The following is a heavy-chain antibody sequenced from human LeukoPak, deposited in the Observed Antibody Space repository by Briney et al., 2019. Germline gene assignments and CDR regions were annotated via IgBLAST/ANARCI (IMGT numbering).Heavy chain of an antibody. Sequence: SETLSLTCTVSGGSISSYYWSWIRQPPGKGLEWIGYIYYSGSTNYNPSLNSRLTISVDTSKYQFSLKLSSVTAADTAVYYCARQMGGYCSGGSCPYFDYWGQGTLVTVSS. D-gene: IGHD2-15*01. CDR2: IYYSGST. V-gene: IGHV4-59*08. J-gene: IGHJ4*02. CDR1: GGSISSYY. CDR3: ARQMGGYCSGGSCPYFDY.